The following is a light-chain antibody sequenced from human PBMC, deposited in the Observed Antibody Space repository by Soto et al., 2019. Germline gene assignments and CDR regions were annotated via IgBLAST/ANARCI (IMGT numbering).Light chain of an antibody. V-gene: IGKV4-1*01. CDR1: QSVLYSCNNKNY. CDR2: WAS. CDR3: QQYYSTPYT. J-gene: IGKJ2*01. Sequence: DIVMTQSPDSLAVSLGERATINCKSSQSVLYSCNNKNYLAWYQQKPGQRPKLLIYWASTRESGVPDRFSGSGYGKDFTLTISSLQAEDVAVYYCQQYYSTPYTFGQGTKLEIK.